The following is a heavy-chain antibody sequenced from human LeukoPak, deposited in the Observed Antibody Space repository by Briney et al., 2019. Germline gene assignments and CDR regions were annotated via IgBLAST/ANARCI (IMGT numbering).Heavy chain of an antibody. V-gene: IGHV3-7*01. Sequence: GGSLRLSCAASGLTFSSYWMSWVRQAPGKGRECVANIEQDGSEKYYVDSVKGRFTISRDNAKNSLYLQMNSLRPEDTAVYYCAREGRRPTARPEDWGQGTLVTVSS. J-gene: IGHJ4*02. CDR1: GLTFSSYW. CDR3: AREGRRPTARPED. D-gene: IGHD6-6*01. CDR2: IEQDGSEK.